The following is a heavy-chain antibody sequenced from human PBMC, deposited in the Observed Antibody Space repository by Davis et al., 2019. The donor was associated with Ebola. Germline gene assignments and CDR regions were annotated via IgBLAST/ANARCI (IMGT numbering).Heavy chain of an antibody. CDR2: INWNGGST. Sequence: GESLKISCAASGFTFDDYGMSWVRQAPGKGLEWVSGINWNGGSTGYADSVKGRFTISRDNAKNSLYLQMNSLRAEDTALYYCARVLAAEGGADYWGQGTLVTVSS. V-gene: IGHV3-20*04. J-gene: IGHJ4*02. CDR3: ARVLAAEGGADY. CDR1: GFTFDDYG. D-gene: IGHD3-16*01.